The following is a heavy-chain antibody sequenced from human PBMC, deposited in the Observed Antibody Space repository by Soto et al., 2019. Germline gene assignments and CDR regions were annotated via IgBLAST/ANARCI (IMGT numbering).Heavy chain of an antibody. CDR2: INPNSGGT. J-gene: IGHJ5*02. Sequence: ASLKVSCKASGYTFTGYYMHWVRQAPGQGLEWMGWINPNSGGTNYAQKFQGRVTMTRDTSISTAYMELSRLRSDDTAVYYCARGWGYCSGGSCYNWFDPWGQGTLVTVSS. D-gene: IGHD2-15*01. CDR1: GYTFTGYY. CDR3: ARGWGYCSGGSCYNWFDP. V-gene: IGHV1-2*02.